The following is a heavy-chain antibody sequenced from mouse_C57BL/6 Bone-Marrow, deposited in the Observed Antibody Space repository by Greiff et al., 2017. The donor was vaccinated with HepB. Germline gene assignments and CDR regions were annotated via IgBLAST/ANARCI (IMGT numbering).Heavy chain of an antibody. CDR3: ARREITTVVATNGWYFDV. J-gene: IGHJ1*03. CDR1: GYTFTSYW. D-gene: IGHD1-1*01. Sequence: QVQLKQPGAELVMPGASVKLSCKASGYTFTSYWMHWVKQRPGQGLEWIGEIDPSDSYTNYNQKFKGKSTLTVDKSSSTAYMQLSSLTSEASAVYDCARREITTVVATNGWYFDVWGTGTTVTVSS. CDR2: IDPSDSYT. V-gene: IGHV1-69*01.